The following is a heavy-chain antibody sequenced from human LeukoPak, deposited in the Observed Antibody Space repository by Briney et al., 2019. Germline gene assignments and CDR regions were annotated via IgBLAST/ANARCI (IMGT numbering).Heavy chain of an antibody. J-gene: IGHJ6*03. D-gene: IGHD5-18*01. Sequence: ASVKVSCKASGYTFTGYYMHWVRQAPGQGLEWMGWINPNSGGTNYAQKFQGRVTMTRDTSISTAYMELSRLRSDATAVYSCARDLRGYSYGYHYYYYMDVWGKGTTVTVSS. CDR1: GYTFTGYY. CDR2: INPNSGGT. V-gene: IGHV1-2*02. CDR3: ARDLRGYSYGYHYYYYMDV.